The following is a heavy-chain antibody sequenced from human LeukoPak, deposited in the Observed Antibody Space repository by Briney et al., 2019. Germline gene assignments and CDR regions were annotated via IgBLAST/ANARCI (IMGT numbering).Heavy chain of an antibody. Sequence: PPETLSLTCAVYGGSFSGYYWSWIRQPPGKGLEWIGEINHSGSTNYNPSLKSRVTISVDTSKNQFSLKLSSVTAADTAVYYCATYTSPLGRAFDIWGQGTMVTVSS. V-gene: IGHV4-34*01. D-gene: IGHD2-2*01. CDR2: INHSGST. CDR3: ATYTSPLGRAFDI. CDR1: GGSFSGYY. J-gene: IGHJ3*02.